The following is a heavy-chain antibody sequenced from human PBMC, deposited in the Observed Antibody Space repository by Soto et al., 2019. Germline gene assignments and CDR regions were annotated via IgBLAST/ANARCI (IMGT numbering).Heavy chain of an antibody. V-gene: IGHV3-33*01. CDR1: GFTFSSYG. Sequence: GGSLRLSCAASGFTFSSYGVHWVRQAPGKGLEWVAVRWYDGSNKYYADSVKGRVSISRDNSKNTLYLQTNSLRAEDTAVYYCARAKYCGGDCYSGEIDYWGPGT. CDR3: ARAKYCGGDCYSGEIDY. D-gene: IGHD2-21*02. J-gene: IGHJ4*02. CDR2: RWYDGSNK.